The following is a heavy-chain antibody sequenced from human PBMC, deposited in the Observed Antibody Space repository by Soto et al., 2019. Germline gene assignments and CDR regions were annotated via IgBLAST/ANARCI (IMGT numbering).Heavy chain of an antibody. D-gene: IGHD2-2*01. CDR1: GFTFDDYT. J-gene: IGHJ6*02. Sequence: GGSLRLSCAASGFTFDDYTMHWVRQAPGKGLEWVSLIRWDGGSTYYADSVKGRFTISRDNSKNSLYLQMNSLRTEDTALYYCAKDMGCSSTSCYEYYYYYYGMDVWGQGTTVTVSS. V-gene: IGHV3-43*01. CDR2: IRWDGGST. CDR3: AKDMGCSSTSCYEYYYYYYGMDV.